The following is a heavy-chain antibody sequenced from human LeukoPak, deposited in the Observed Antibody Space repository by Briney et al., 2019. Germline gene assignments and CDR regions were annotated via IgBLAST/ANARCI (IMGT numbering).Heavy chain of an antibody. CDR1: GFTFSSYG. Sequence: PGRSLRLSCAASGFTFSSYGMHWVRQAPGKGLEWVAVIWYGGSNKYYADSVKGRFTISRDNSKNTLYLQMNSLRAEDTAVYYCAKGDYDFEGGGGDYYYYMDVWGKGTTVTVSS. CDR3: AKGDYDFEGGGGDYYYYMDV. J-gene: IGHJ6*03. V-gene: IGHV3-33*08. D-gene: IGHD3-3*01. CDR2: IWYGGSNK.